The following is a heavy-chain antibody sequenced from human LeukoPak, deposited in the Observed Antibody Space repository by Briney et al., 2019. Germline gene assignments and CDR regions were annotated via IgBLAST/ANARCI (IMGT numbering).Heavy chain of an antibody. CDR1: GSTFTSYA. D-gene: IGHD3-3*01. CDR3: ARASGLRSFTLIS. CDR2: ISDGTAGT. V-gene: IGHV3-23*01. Sequence: GGSLRLSCAASGSTFTSYAMNWVRQAPGKGLEWVSRISDGTAGTYYADSVKGRFTISRDNSTNTLYLQMNSLRAEDTAVYYCARASGLRSFTLISWGLGTLVTVSS. J-gene: IGHJ5*02.